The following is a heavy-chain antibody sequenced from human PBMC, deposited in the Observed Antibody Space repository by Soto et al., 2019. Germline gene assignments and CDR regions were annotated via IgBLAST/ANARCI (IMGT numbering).Heavy chain of an antibody. CDR3: AGARRGGVDAFDI. J-gene: IGHJ3*02. CDR1: GGTFSSYA. Sequence: SVRVSCKASGGTFSSYAISWARQAPGQGLEWMGGIIPIFGTANYAQKFQGRVTITADESTSTAYMELSSLRSEDTAVYYCAGARRGGVDAFDIWGQGTMVTVSS. V-gene: IGHV1-69*13. CDR2: IIPIFGTA. D-gene: IGHD3-16*01.